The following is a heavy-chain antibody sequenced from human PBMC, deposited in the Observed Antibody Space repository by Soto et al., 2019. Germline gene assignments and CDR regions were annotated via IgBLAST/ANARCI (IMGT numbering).Heavy chain of an antibody. J-gene: IGHJ5*02. V-gene: IGHV3-53*01. D-gene: IGHD3-9*01. CDR3: ARVHVLRYFDWLLPGGFDP. CDR2: IYSGGST. Sequence: GGSLRLSCAASGFTVSSNYMSWVRQAPGKGLEWVSVIYSGGSTYYADSVKGRFTISRDNSKNTLYLQMNSPRAEDTAVYYCARVHVLRYFDWLLPGGFDPWGQGTLVTVSS. CDR1: GFTVSSNY.